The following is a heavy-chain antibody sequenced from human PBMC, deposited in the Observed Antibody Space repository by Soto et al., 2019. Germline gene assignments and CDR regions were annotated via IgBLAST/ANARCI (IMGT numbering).Heavy chain of an antibody. CDR3: ASRDQGTSVDY. Sequence: QVQLQESGPGLVKPSGTLSLTCAVSGGSFTSNNWWTWVRQPPGQGLEWIGEIYRTGSTNYNPSLKSRVTISLDKSDNHFSLKVTSLTAADTAVYYCASRDQGTSVDYWGQGTLVTVSS. D-gene: IGHD1-7*01. CDR1: GGSFTSNNW. J-gene: IGHJ4*02. V-gene: IGHV4-4*02. CDR2: IYRTGST.